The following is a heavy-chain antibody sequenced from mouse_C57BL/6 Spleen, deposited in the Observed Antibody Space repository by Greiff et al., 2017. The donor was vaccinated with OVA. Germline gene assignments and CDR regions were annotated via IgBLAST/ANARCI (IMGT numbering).Heavy chain of an antibody. Sequence: QVQLQQSGAELVKPGASVKISCKASGYAFSSYWMNWVKQRPGKGLEWIGQIYPGDGDTNYNGKFKGKATLTADKSSSTAYMQLSSLTSEDSAVYFCARGTTVVEFDYWGQGTTLTVSS. D-gene: IGHD1-1*01. CDR2: IYPGDGDT. J-gene: IGHJ2*01. CDR3: ARGTTVVEFDY. V-gene: IGHV1-80*01. CDR1: GYAFSSYW.